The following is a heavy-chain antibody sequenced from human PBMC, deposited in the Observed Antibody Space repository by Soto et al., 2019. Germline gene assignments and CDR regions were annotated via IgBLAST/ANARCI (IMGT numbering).Heavy chain of an antibody. D-gene: IGHD5-12*01. CDR1: GGTFSSYA. CDR3: ARDLGKMATKLGHYGMDV. CDR2: IIPIFDTA. V-gene: IGHV1-69*13. Sequence: ASVKVSCKASGGTFSSYAISWVRQAPGQGLEWMGGIIPIFDTANYAQKFQGRVTITADESTSTAYMELSSLRSEDTAVYYCARDLGKMATKLGHYGMDVWGQGTTVTVSS. J-gene: IGHJ6*02.